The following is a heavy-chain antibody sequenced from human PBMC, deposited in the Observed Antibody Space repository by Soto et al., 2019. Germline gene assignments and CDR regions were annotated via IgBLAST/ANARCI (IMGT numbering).Heavy chain of an antibody. J-gene: IGHJ6*02. CDR2: IGTAGDT. CDR3: ARRLGTMIRGLINYYYAMAV. Sequence: PGGALRLSCAASGFTFSSYDIPWGRQVTGKGLEWGSAIGTAGDTFYPGSVKGRFTISRENAKNSLYLQMNSLRAGDTAVYFCARRLGTMIRGLINYYYAMAVWGQGTTVTVSS. V-gene: IGHV3-13*04. D-gene: IGHD3-10*01. CDR1: GFTFSSYD.